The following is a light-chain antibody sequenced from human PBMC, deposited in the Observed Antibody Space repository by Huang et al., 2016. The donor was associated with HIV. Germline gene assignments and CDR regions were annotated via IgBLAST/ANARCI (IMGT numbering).Light chain of an antibody. CDR2: DAS. J-gene: IGKJ4*01. Sequence: DIQMTQSPSSLSASVGDRVTITCQASQDINYFLNWYQQKPAKAPKLLILDASNLQTGVPSRFSGSGSGTHFTFTITSLQRDDIGTYYCQQYDDVPISFGGGTKV. V-gene: IGKV1-33*01. CDR1: QDINYF. CDR3: QQYDDVPIS.